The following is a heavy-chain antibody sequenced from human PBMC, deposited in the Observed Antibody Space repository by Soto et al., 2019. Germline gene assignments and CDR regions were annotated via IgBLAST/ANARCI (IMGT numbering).Heavy chain of an antibody. CDR2: INPILGTT. V-gene: IGHV1-69*08. D-gene: IGHD2-15*01. Sequence: QVQLVQFGAEVKKPGSSVKVSCKAAGGTFSSYTVSWVRQAPGQGLEWMGRINPILGTTDYAQKFQGRVTITVDKSTGTAYLELSSLRSEDTAVYYCASFGYCSGGNCYKRVEIWGQGTRVTVSS. CDR3: ASFGYCSGGNCYKRVEI. CDR1: GGTFSSYT. J-gene: IGHJ3*02.